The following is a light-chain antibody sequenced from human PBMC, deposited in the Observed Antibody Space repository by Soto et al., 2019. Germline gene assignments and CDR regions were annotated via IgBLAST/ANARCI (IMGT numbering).Light chain of an antibody. CDR1: QSVLYSSNNKNY. V-gene: IGKV4-1*01. CDR2: WAS. J-gene: IGKJ1*01. Sequence: DIVMPQSPASLAVSLGERATINCKSSQSVLYSSNNKNYLTWYQQKPGQPPKLLIYWASTRDSGVPDRFSSSGSGTDFTLTISSLQAEDVAVYYCQQYYSTPWTFGQGTKVEIK. CDR3: QQYYSTPWT.